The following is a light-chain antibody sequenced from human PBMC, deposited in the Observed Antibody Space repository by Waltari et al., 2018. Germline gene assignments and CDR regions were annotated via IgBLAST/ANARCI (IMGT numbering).Light chain of an antibody. CDR3: CSYAGSTTFVL. V-gene: IGLV2-23*02. Sequence: QSALTQPASVSGSPGQSITISCTGTSSDVGSFNLVSWYQLLPGKAPKLLISEVNNRPSGVSSRFSGSKSGITASLTIAGLQAGDEADYYCCSYAGSTTFVLFGGGTKLTVL. CDR2: EVN. J-gene: IGLJ2*01. CDR1: SSDVGSFNL.